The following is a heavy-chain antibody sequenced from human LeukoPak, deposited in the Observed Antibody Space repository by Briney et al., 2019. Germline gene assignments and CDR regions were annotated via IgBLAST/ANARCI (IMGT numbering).Heavy chain of an antibody. CDR3: ARVKIQLWIDAFDI. V-gene: IGHV3-48*04. J-gene: IGHJ3*02. D-gene: IGHD5-18*01. Sequence: GGSLRLSCAASGFTFSSYSMNWVRQAPGKGLEWVSYISSSSSTIYYADSVKGRFTISRDNAKNSLYLQMNSLRAEDTAVYYCARVKIQLWIDAFDIWGQGTMVTVSS. CDR2: ISSSSSTI. CDR1: GFTFSSYS.